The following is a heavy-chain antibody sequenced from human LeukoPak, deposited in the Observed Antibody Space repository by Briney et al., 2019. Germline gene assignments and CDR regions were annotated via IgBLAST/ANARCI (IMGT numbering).Heavy chain of an antibody. D-gene: IGHD5-18*01. J-gene: IGHJ4*02. CDR2: IIPIFGTA. V-gene: IGHV1-69*05. CDR1: GYTFTSYD. Sequence: SVKVSCKASGYTFTSYDINWVRQATGQGLEWMGRIIPIFGTANHAQKFQGRVTITTDESTSTAYMELSSLRSEDTAVYYCARDGYSYGNTFDYWGQGTLVTVSS. CDR3: ARDGYSYGNTFDY.